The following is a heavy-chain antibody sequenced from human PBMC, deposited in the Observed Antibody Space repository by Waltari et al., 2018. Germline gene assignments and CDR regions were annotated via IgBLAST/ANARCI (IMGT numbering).Heavy chain of an antibody. CDR3: ARDWALRWFDP. V-gene: IGHV3-7*03. CDR1: GFTFSSYW. CDR2: IKQDGSEK. D-gene: IGHD3-16*01. J-gene: IGHJ5*02. Sequence: EVQLVESGGGLVQPGGSLRLSCAASGFTFSSYWMSWVRQAPGKGLGWVANIKQDGSEKYYVDSVKGRFTISRDNAKNSLYLQMNSLRAEDTVVYYCARDWALRWFDPWGQGTLVTVSS.